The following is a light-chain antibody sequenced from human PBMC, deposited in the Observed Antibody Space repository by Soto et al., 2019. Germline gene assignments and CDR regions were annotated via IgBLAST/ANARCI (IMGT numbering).Light chain of an antibody. J-gene: IGKJ3*01. Sequence: EVVLTQSPGTLSLSPGERGALSCRARQTISRNAVAWYQQRPGQAPTLLIYDVSSSATGTPDRFSGSGSQTDFTLTVSRLETEDLGVYYCQHYGASPGAFGPGTKVDIK. V-gene: IGKV3-20*01. CDR3: QHYGASPGA. CDR2: DVS. CDR1: QTISRNA.